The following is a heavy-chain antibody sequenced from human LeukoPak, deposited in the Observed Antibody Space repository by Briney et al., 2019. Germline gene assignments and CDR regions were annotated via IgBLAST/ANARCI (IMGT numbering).Heavy chain of an antibody. Sequence: GGSLRLSCAASGFTFSSYGMHWVRQAPGKGLEWVAFIRYDGSNKYYADSVKGRFTISRDNSKNTLYLQINRLRSDDTAVYYCAKDRAVWGASHLYYFDYWGQGTLVTVSS. CDR2: IRYDGSNK. V-gene: IGHV3-30*02. J-gene: IGHJ4*02. CDR1: GFTFSSYG. D-gene: IGHD1-26*01. CDR3: AKDRAVWGASHLYYFDY.